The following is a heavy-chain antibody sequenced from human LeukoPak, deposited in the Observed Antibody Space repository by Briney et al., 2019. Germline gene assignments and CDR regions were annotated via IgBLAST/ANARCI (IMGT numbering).Heavy chain of an antibody. CDR2: INKEGSEK. CDR3: GAGQRMYYFDY. D-gene: IGHD6-13*01. J-gene: IGHJ4*02. Sequence: GGSLRLSCAASGCTFSSYWMSWVRQPPGKGRDWEANINKEGSEKYYVDSVNGRFTISRDNAKNYLYLHMSSLRAEDTAVYYCGAGQRMYYFDYWGQGTLVTVSS. V-gene: IGHV3-7*01. CDR1: GCTFSSYW.